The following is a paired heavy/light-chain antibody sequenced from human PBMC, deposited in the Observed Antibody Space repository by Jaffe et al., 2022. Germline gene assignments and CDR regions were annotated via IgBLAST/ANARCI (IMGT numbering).Heavy chain of an antibody. CDR3: ARGYYYETSGYPSRFDY. D-gene: IGHD3-22*01. V-gene: IGHV3-49*04. J-gene: IGHJ4*02. Sequence: EVQLVDSGGGLVQPGRSLRLSCTASGFTFGDYAMSWVRQAPGRGLEWVGFIRSEPYGGTTEYAASVKGRFTISRDDSKSIAYLQMNSLKAEDTAVYYCARGYYYETSGYPSRFDYWGQGTLVTVSS. CDR2: IRSEPYGGTT. CDR1: GFTFGDYA.
Light chain of an antibody. CDR1: SSNIGTGYD. Sequence: QSVLTQPPSVSGAPGQRVTISCTGNSSNIGTGYDVHWYQHLPGTAPKLLIFGNNIRPSGVPDRFSGSKSGTSASLAITWLQAEDEAYYYCQSYDSNLRVVFGGGTKMTVL. V-gene: IGLV1-40*01. CDR3: QSYDSNLRVV. J-gene: IGLJ2*01. CDR2: GNN.